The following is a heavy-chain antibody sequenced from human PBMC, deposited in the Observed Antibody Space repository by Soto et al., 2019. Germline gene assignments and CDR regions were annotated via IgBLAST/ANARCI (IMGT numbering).Heavy chain of an antibody. V-gene: IGHV3-30*18. CDR3: AKALDSGGWRRFGS. Sequence: GGSLRLSCAASKFTFSSYGMHWVRQAPGKGLEWVAVISFDGSNEYYADSVKGRFTISRDNSKSTLYLQMNSLRVEDTAVYYCAKALDSGGWRRFGSWGQGTLVTVSS. J-gene: IGHJ4*02. CDR2: ISFDGSNE. D-gene: IGHD6-19*01. CDR1: KFTFSSYG.